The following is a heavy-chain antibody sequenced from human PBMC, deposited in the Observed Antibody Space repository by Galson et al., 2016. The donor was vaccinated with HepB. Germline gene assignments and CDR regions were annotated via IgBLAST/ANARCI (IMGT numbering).Heavy chain of an antibody. V-gene: IGHV5-51*01. D-gene: IGHD3-10*01. CDR2: INPTDSDT. CDR3: ARHWDSGSFDLDY. J-gene: IGHJ4*02. CDR1: GYRFTTYW. Sequence: QSGAEVKKPGESLKISCRGSGYRFTTYWIGWVRQMPGKGLEWMGIINPTDSDTRYSPSFQGQVTISADKSISTAYLQWSSLKASDTAMSYCARHWDSGSFDLDYWGQGTLVTVSS.